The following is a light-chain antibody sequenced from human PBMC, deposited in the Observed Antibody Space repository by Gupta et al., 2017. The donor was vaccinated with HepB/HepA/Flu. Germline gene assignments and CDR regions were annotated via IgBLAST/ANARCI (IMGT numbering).Light chain of an antibody. Sequence: QSALTQPRSVSGFPGQSVTISCTGTSSDVGNYNYVSRYQQHPGKAPKLMIYDVIKRPSGVPDRFSGSKSGNTASLTISELQAEDEADYHCCSYAGRYTYVFGNGTKVTV. CDR3: CSYAGRYTYV. J-gene: IGLJ1*01. CDR1: SSDVGNYNY. V-gene: IGLV2-11*01. CDR2: DVI.